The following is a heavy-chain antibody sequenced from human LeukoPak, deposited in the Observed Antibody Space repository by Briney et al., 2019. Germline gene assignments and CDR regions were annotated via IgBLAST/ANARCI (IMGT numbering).Heavy chain of an antibody. J-gene: IGHJ4*02. CDR2: INHSGST. D-gene: IGHD6-25*01. CDR3: ARDDTASAAFDY. CDR1: GGSFSGYY. V-gene: IGHV4-34*01. Sequence: SETLSLTCAVYGGSFSGYYWSWIRQPPGKGLEWIGEINHSGSTNYNPSLKSRVTISVDTSKNQFSLKLSSVTAADTAVYYCARDDTASAAFDYWGQGTLVTVSS.